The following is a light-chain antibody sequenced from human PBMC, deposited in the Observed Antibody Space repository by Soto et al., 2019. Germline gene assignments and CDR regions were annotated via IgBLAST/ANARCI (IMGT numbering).Light chain of an antibody. CDR1: QSISSD. J-gene: IGKJ4*01. CDR2: DAS. V-gene: IGKV3-15*01. CDR3: QQYRGLA. Sequence: EIEMTQSPATLSVSPGERATLSCRASQSISSDVAWYQQKPGHPPRLLIYDASTRATGIPARFSGSGSGTEFTLTISSLQSEDFAVYYCQQYRGLAFGGGTKVEIK.